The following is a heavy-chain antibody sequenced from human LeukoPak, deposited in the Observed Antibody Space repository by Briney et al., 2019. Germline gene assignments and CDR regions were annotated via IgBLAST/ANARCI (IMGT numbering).Heavy chain of an antibody. CDR2: INPSGGST. CDR1: GYTFTSYY. V-gene: IGHV1-46*01. J-gene: IGHJ4*02. D-gene: IGHD6-13*01. Sequence: ASVKVSCKASGYTFTSYYMHWVRQAPGQGLEWMGIINPSGGSTSYAQKFQGRVTITADESTSTAYMELSSLRSEDTAVYYCARELLAGAAAGMGPFDYWGQGTLVTVSS. CDR3: ARELLAGAAAGMGPFDY.